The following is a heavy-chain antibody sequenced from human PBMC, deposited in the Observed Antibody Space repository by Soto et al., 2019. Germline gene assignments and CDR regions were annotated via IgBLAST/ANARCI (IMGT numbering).Heavy chain of an antibody. CDR3: ARLGAGGIAVAEVWFDL. V-gene: IGHV4-39*01. D-gene: IGHD6-19*01. CDR2: IYYSGST. J-gene: IGHJ5*02. CDR1: GGSISSSSYY. Sequence: SETLSLTCTVSGGSISSSSYYWGWIRQPPGKGLEWIGSIYYSGSTYYNPSLKSRVTISVDTSKNLFSLKLSSVTAADTAVYYCARLGAGGIAVAEVWFDLWGQGTLVTVSS.